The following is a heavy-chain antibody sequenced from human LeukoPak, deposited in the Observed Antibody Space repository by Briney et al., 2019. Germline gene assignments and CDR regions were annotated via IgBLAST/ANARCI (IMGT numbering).Heavy chain of an antibody. J-gene: IGHJ4*02. CDR2: ISGDERTT. CDR3: ARDSKRGFGELSFDY. D-gene: IGHD3-10*01. CDR1: GFTFSSYW. Sequence: GGSLRLSCTVSGFTFSSYWMHWVRQGPGKGLVWVSRISGDERTTSYADSVKGRFTIFRDNAKNTLFLQMNSLRAEDTAVYYCARDSKRGFGELSFDYWGQGTLVTVSS. V-gene: IGHV3-74*01.